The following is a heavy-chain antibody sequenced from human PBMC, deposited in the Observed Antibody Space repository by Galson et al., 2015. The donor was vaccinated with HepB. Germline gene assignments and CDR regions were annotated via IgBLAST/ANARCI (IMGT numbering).Heavy chain of an antibody. D-gene: IGHD2-15*01. Sequence: PALVKPTQTLTLTCTFSGFSLSTSGISVGWIRQPPGKALEWLALIYWDDDKRYSPSLKSRLTITKDTSKNQVVLTMTNMDPVDTATYYCARRYCSGGSCYEFDYWGQGTLVTVSS. CDR3: ARRYCSGGSCYEFDY. CDR1: GFSLSTSGIS. J-gene: IGHJ4*02. CDR2: IYWDDDK. V-gene: IGHV2-5*02.